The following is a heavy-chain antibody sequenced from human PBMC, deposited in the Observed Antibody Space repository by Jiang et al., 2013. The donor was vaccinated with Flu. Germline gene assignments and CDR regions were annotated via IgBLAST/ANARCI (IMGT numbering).Heavy chain of an antibody. CDR1: GGTFSSYA. D-gene: IGHD3-22*01. V-gene: IGHV1-69*10. CDR3: ARGVAYDSSGYYYLNYFDY. Sequence: GAEVKKPGSSVKVSCKASGGTFSSYAISWVRQAPGQGLEWMGGIIPILGIANYAQKFQGRVTITADKSTSTAYMELSSLRSEDTAVYYCARGVAYDSSGYYYLNYFDYWGQGTLVTVSS. CDR2: IIPILGIA. J-gene: IGHJ4*02.